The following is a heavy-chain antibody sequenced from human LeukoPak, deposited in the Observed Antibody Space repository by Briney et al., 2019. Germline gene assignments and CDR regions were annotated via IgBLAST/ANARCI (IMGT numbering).Heavy chain of an antibody. Sequence: PSETPSLTCTVSGGSISSYYWSWIRQPPGKGLEWIGYIYYSGSTNYNPSLKSRVTISVDTSKNQFSLKLSSVTAADTAVYYCARHHPFGEMWGQGTLVTVSS. CDR1: GGSISSYY. CDR2: IYYSGST. V-gene: IGHV4-59*08. J-gene: IGHJ4*02. CDR3: ARHHPFGEM. D-gene: IGHD3-10*01.